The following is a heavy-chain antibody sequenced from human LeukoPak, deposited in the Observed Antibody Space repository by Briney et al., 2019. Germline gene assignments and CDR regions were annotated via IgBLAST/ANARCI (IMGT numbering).Heavy chain of an antibody. D-gene: IGHD3-22*01. V-gene: IGHV1-69*13. CDR3: ARASRTYYYDSSGYYFSYYYYMDV. CDR1: GGTFSSYA. CDR2: IIPIFGTA. Sequence: SVKVSCKASGGTFSSYAISWVRQAPGQGLEWVGGIIPIFGTANYAQKFQGRVTITADESTSTAYMELSSLRSEDTAVYYCARASRTYYYDSSGYYFSYYYYMDVWGKGTTVTISS. J-gene: IGHJ6*03.